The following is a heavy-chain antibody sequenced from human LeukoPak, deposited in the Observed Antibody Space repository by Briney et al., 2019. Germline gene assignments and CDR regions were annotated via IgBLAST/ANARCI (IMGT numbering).Heavy chain of an antibody. J-gene: IGHJ4*02. D-gene: IGHD3-10*01. Sequence: SETLSLTCTVSGGSINNHYWSWIRQPPGRGLEWIGFIYATGRTDYNPSFTSRATVSVDMSRYQFSLDLTSVTAADTAMYYCARYFEVAGRCYLDYWGQGTLVTVSS. V-gene: IGHV4-4*08. CDR1: GGSINNHY. CDR2: IYATGRT. CDR3: ARYFEVAGRCYLDY.